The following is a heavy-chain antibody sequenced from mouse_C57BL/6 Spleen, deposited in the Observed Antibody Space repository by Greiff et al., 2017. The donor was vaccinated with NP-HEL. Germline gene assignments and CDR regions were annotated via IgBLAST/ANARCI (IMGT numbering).Heavy chain of an antibody. CDR3: ARSYGSSYGYFDV. CDR1: GFNIKDYY. V-gene: IGHV14-2*01. D-gene: IGHD1-1*01. Sequence: EVQGVESGAELVKPGASVKLSCTASGFNIKDYYMHWVKQRTEQGLEWIGRIDPEDGETKYAPQFQGKATITADTSSNTAYLQLSSLTSEDTAVYYCARSYGSSYGYFDVWGTGTTVTVSS. CDR2: IDPEDGET. J-gene: IGHJ1*03.